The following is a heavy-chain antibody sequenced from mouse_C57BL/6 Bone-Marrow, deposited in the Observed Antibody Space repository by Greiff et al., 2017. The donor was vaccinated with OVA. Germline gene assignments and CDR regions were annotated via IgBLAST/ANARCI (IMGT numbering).Heavy chain of an antibody. CDR1: GFTFSDYY. Sequence: EVQLMESGGGLVQPGGSLKLSCAASGFTFSDYYMYWVRQTPEKRLEWVAYISNGGGSTYYPDTVKGRFTISRDNAKNTLYLQMSRLKSEDTAMYYCARQNSNYSPWFAYWGQGTLVTVSA. CDR3: ARQNSNYSPWFAY. V-gene: IGHV5-12*01. J-gene: IGHJ3*01. CDR2: ISNGGGST. D-gene: IGHD2-5*01.